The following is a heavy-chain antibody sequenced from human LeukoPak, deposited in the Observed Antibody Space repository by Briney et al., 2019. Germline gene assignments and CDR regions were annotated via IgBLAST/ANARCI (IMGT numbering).Heavy chain of an antibody. Sequence: SGGSLRLSCAASGFIFSSYWMTWVRQAPGKGLEWVANIKQAGSEKSYVDSVKGRFTISRDNAKNSLYLQINSLRAEDTAVYYCANALRGFGSWDAFDIWGQGTMVTVSS. CDR2: IKQAGSEK. V-gene: IGHV3-7*01. CDR1: GFIFSSYW. J-gene: IGHJ3*02. D-gene: IGHD1-26*01. CDR3: ANALRGFGSWDAFDI.